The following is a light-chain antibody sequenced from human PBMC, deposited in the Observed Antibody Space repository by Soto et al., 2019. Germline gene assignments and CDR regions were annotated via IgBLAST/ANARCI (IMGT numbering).Light chain of an antibody. V-gene: IGKV1-5*03. J-gene: IGKJ1*01. CDR3: QYYNNYCWT. CDR2: KTS. CDR1: QSISSW. Sequence: DIQLTQSPSTLSASVGDRVTITCRASQSISSWLAWYQQKPGKAPKFLIYKTSDLESGVPSRFSGRGSGTEFTLTISSLQPDDFATYSCQYYNNYCWTFGQGTKVEIK.